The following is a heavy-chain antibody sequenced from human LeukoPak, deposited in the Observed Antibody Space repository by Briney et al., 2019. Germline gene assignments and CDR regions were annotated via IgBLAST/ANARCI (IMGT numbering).Heavy chain of an antibody. CDR1: GFTFSSYS. D-gene: IGHD5-18*01. V-gene: IGHV3-48*02. CDR3: ASGSYGQFDY. CDR2: ISSGSTTI. J-gene: IGHJ4*02. Sequence: GGSLRLSCAGTGFTFSSYSMNWARQAPGEGLEWVSYISSGSTTIYYADSVKGRFTISRDNAKNSLYLQMSGLRDEDTAVYYCASGSYGQFDYWGQGTLVTVSS.